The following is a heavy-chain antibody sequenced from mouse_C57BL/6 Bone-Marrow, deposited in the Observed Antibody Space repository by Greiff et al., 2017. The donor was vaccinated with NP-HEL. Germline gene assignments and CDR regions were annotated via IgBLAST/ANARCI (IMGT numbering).Heavy chain of an antibody. Sequence: EVQLQQSGPVLVKPGASVKMSCKASGYTFTDYYMNWVKQSHGKSLEWIGVINPYNGGTSYNQKFKGKATLTVDKSSSTAYMELNSLTSEDSAVYYCARFPYGSRGNAMDYWGQGTSVTVSS. V-gene: IGHV1-19*01. J-gene: IGHJ4*01. D-gene: IGHD1-1*01. CDR2: INPYNGGT. CDR1: GYTFTDYY. CDR3: ARFPYGSRGNAMDY.